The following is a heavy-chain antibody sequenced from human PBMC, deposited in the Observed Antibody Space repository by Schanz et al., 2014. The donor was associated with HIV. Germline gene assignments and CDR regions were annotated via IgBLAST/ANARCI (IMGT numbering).Heavy chain of an antibody. CDR3: ARGPEVVVTGAPAEYFQP. CDR2: IYYSGST. Sequence: QVQLQESGPGLVKPSQTLSLTCTVSGGSISSGGYYWSWIRQHPGEGLEWIGYIYYSGSTYNNPXXXXXVTTSADTSKNQFSLKLSSATAADTAVYYCARGPEVVVTGAPAEYFQPWGQGTLVTVSS. D-gene: IGHD2-21*02. J-gene: IGHJ1*01. CDR1: GGSISSGGYY. V-gene: IGHV4-31*01.